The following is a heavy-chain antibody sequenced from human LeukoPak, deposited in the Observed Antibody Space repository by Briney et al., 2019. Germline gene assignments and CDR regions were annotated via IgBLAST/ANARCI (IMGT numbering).Heavy chain of an antibody. D-gene: IGHD2-15*01. CDR1: GYTFTSYG. Sequence: GASVKVSCKASGYTFTSYGISWVRQAPGQGLEWMGWISAYNGNTNYAQKLQGRVTMTTDTSASTAYMELRSLRSDDTAVYYCARVGRYCSGGSCYLDYWGQGTLVTVSS. CDR2: ISAYNGNT. CDR3: ARVGRYCSGGSCYLDY. V-gene: IGHV1-18*01. J-gene: IGHJ4*02.